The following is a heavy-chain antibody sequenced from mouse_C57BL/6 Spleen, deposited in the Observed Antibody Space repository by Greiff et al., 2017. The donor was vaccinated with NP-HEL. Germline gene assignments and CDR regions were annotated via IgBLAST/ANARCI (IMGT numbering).Heavy chain of an antibody. CDR3: AREGYYDYGGFAY. J-gene: IGHJ3*01. CDR1: GYTFTSYW. CDR2: IHPNSGST. V-gene: IGHV1-64*01. Sequence: QVQLQQPGAELVKPGASVKLSCKASGYTFTSYWMHWVKQRPGKGLEWIGMIHPNSGSTNYNEKFKSKATLTVDKSSSTAYMQLSSLTSEDSAVYYCAREGYYDYGGFAYWGQGTLVTVSA. D-gene: IGHD2-4*01.